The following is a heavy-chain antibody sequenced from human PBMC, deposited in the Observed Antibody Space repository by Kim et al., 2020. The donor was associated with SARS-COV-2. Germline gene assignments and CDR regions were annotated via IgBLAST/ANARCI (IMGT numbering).Heavy chain of an antibody. J-gene: IGHJ6*02. CDR3: AKSLKIAVAGTKYYYYGMDV. Sequence: GGSLRLSCAASGFTFSSYGMHWVRQAPGKGLEWVAVISYDGSNKYYADSVKGRFTISRDNSKNTLYLQMNSLRAEDTAVYYCAKSLKIAVAGTKYYYYGMDVWGQGTTVTVSS. CDR2: ISYDGSNK. CDR1: GFTFSSYG. V-gene: IGHV3-30*18. D-gene: IGHD6-19*01.